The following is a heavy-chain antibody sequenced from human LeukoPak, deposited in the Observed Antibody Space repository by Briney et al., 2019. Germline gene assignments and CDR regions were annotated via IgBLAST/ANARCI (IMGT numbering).Heavy chain of an antibody. D-gene: IGHD3-10*01. CDR1: GYTFTSYA. V-gene: IGHV1-8*03. J-gene: IGHJ5*02. Sequence: ASVKVSCKASGYTFTSYAINWVRQATGQGLEWMGWMNPNSGNTGYAQKFQGRVTITRNTSISTAYMELSSLRSEDTAVYYCARGQVTMVRGVIRSVWFDPWGQGTLVTVSS. CDR2: MNPNSGNT. CDR3: ARGQVTMVRGVIRSVWFDP.